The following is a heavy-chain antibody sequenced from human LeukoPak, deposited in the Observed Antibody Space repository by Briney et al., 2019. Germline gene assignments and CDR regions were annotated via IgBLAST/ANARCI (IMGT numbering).Heavy chain of an antibody. D-gene: IGHD6-13*01. Sequence: MPSETLSLTCTVSGGSISSYYWSWIRRPPGKGLEWIGYIYYSGSTNYNPSLKSRVTISVDTSKNQFSLKLSSVSAADTAVYYCARVGYSSSWFYYYYMDVWGKGTTVTVSS. V-gene: IGHV4-59*01. J-gene: IGHJ6*03. CDR1: GGSISSYY. CDR3: ARVGYSSSWFYYYYMDV. CDR2: IYYSGST.